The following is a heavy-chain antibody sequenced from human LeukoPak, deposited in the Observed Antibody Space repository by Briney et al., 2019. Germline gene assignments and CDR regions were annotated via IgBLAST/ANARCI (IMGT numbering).Heavy chain of an antibody. CDR3: TRLVGCSSTIRYSPDNWFDP. J-gene: IGHJ5*02. CDR2: IKPNSGST. CDR1: GYTFNSYD. D-gene: IGHD2-2*01. V-gene: IGHV1-8*01. Sequence: GASVKVSCKASGYTFNSYDIHWVRQATGQGPEWMGWIKPNSGSTDSAQKFRGRVTLTTDTSTSTAYLELSSLTSEDTAVYYCTRLVGCSSTIRYSPDNWFDPWGQGTLVTVSP.